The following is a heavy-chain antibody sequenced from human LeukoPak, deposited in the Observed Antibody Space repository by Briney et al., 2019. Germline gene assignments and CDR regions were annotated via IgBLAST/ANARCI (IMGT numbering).Heavy chain of an antibody. Sequence: GGSLRLSCEASGVTLSSYAMSWARQAPGKGLEWVSGISSSGSGGNTYYADSVKGRFTISRDSSQNTLFLHMNSQRAEDTAIYYCAKDRTVGASYWYFDLWGRGTLVTVSS. CDR2: ISSSGSGGNT. CDR3: AKDRTVGASYWYFDL. J-gene: IGHJ2*01. D-gene: IGHD1-26*01. CDR1: GVTLSSYA. V-gene: IGHV3-23*01.